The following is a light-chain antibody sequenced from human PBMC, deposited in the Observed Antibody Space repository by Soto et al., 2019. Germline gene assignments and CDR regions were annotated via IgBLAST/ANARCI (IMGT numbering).Light chain of an antibody. J-gene: IGKJ2*01. CDR2: AAS. CDR1: QSVRSSY. Sequence: EIVLAQSPGTLSLSPGGRATLSCRASQSVRSSYLAWYQQKPGQAPRLLIYAASSMATGIPDRFSCSGSGTDFTLTISRLEPEDFAVYYCQQYGSSPHTFGQGTKLEIK. V-gene: IGKV3-20*01. CDR3: QQYGSSPHT.